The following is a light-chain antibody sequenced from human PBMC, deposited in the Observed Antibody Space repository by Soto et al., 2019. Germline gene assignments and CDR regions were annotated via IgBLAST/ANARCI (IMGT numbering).Light chain of an antibody. CDR2: EVY. V-gene: IGLV2-8*01. CDR1: SSDVGGYNY. Sequence: QSALTQPPSASGSPGQSVTISCTGTSSDVGGYNYVSWYQHHPGKAPKLIIYEVYKRPSGVPDRFSGSKSGNTAALTVSGLQAEDEADYYCSSYVGTNSYAFGTGTRSPS. CDR3: SSYVGTNSYA. J-gene: IGLJ1*01.